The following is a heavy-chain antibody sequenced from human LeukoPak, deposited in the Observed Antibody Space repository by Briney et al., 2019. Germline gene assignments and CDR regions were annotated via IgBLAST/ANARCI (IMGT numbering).Heavy chain of an antibody. CDR3: AAHTYYYSSGSFAY. CDR1: GYTFTSYD. Sequence: ASVKVSCKSSGYTFTSYDINWGRQATGQGPEWMGWMNPSSGNTGYAQRFQGRVTMTRDTSTNTAYLELSSLRSDDTAVYYCAAHTYYYSSGSFAYWGQGTLVTVSS. CDR2: MNPSSGNT. D-gene: IGHD3-10*01. J-gene: IGHJ4*02. V-gene: IGHV1-8*01.